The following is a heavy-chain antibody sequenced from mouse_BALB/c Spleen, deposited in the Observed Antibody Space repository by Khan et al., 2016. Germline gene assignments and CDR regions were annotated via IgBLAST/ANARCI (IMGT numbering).Heavy chain of an antibody. J-gene: IGHJ4*01. CDR1: GYTFTTAG. CDR2: INTHSGVP. Sequence: QIQLVQSGPELKKPGETVRISCKASGYTFTTAGMQWVQKMPGKGLKWIGWINTHSGVPTYAEDFKGRFALSLETSASTAYLQISNLKNEDTATYFGAREPYAMDYWGQGTSVTVSS. D-gene: IGHD6-1*01. CDR3: AREPYAMDY. V-gene: IGHV9-4*02.